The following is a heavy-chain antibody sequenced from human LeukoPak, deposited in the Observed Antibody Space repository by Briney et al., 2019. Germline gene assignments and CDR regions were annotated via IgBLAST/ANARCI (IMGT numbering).Heavy chain of an antibody. CDR2: IYFSISATT. Sequence: SSETLSLTCTVSGYSISSGYYWGWIRQPPGRGLEWLGHIYFSISATTNYNSSLNSRVSLSVDPSKNQFSLKLNSVTAADTAVYYCARGGRYFDWFDPWGQGILVTVSS. D-gene: IGHD3-9*01. J-gene: IGHJ5*02. CDR1: GYSISSGYY. CDR3: ARGGRYFDWFDP. V-gene: IGHV4-38-2*02.